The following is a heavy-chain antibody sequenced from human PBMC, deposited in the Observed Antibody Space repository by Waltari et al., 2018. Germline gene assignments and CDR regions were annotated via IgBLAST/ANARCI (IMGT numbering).Heavy chain of an antibody. Sequence: EVRLVESGGDLVQPGGSLRLSCAASGFPVSSDSMNWLRQAPGKELEWVSVIYSGGSANYTDSVKGRFIVSRDNSRNTLYLQMNGLRADYTAIYYCARGHRGSRPLWGQGTLVTVSS. CDR1: GFPVSSDS. CDR3: ARGHRGSRPL. D-gene: IGHD3-10*01. V-gene: IGHV3-53*01. J-gene: IGHJ4*02. CDR2: IYSGGSA.